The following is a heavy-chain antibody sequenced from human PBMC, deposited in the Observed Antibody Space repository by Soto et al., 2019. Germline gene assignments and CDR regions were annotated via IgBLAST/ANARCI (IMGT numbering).Heavy chain of an antibody. CDR3: ARVGYSGYDLIDY. V-gene: IGHV1-69*02. CDR2: IIPILGIA. Sequence: QVQLVQSGAEVKKPGSSVKVSCKASGGTFSSYTISWVRQAPGQGLEWMGRIIPILGIANYAQKFQGRVTITADKSTSTAYMELRSLRSEDTAVYYCARVGYSGYDLIDYWGQGTLVTVSS. D-gene: IGHD5-12*01. CDR1: GGTFSSYT. J-gene: IGHJ4*02.